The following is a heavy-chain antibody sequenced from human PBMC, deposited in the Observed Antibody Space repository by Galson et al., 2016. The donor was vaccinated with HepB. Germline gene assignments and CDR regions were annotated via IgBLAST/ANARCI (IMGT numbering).Heavy chain of an antibody. CDR2: LSGSGGST. D-gene: IGHD3-3*01. Sequence: SLRLSCAASGFTFRSYAMTWVRQAPGKGLEWVSILSGSGGSTKDADSVKGRFTISRDNSKNTLYLQMNSLRVEDTAVYYCAKGTRGRFLEWSGEGGMDVWGQGTTVTVSS. J-gene: IGHJ6*02. CDR1: GFTFRSYA. V-gene: IGHV3-23*01. CDR3: AKGTRGRFLEWSGEGGMDV.